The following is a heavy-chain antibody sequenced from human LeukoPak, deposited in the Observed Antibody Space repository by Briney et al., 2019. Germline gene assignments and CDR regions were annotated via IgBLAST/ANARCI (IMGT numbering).Heavy chain of an antibody. Sequence: PGGSLRLSVVGSGFTSIAYALTWARQAPGKGLDWVSGISGGGVTTYYADSVKGRFTISRDNSKNTLYLQMNSLRADDTAIYYCARNQQLGGHSYYYYGMDVWGQGTTVTVSS. CDR2: ISGGGVTT. J-gene: IGHJ6*02. CDR3: ARNQQLGGHSYYYYGMDV. D-gene: IGHD3-16*01. CDR1: GFTSIAYA. V-gene: IGHV3-23*01.